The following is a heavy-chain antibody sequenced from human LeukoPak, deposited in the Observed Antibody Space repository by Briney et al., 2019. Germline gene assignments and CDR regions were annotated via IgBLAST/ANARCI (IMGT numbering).Heavy chain of an antibody. D-gene: IGHD2-2*01. V-gene: IGHV3-23*01. CDR2: LSSSGGST. CDR3: ATDLVVVLPAAYDN. CDR1: GFIFSNYV. J-gene: IGHJ4*02. Sequence: GGSLRLPCSASGFIFSNYVMSWVRQSPGKGLEWVSTLSSSGGSTYHADSVKGRFTISRDNSKNTLYLQMNSLRAEDTAVYYCATDLVVVLPAAYDNWGQGALVTVSS.